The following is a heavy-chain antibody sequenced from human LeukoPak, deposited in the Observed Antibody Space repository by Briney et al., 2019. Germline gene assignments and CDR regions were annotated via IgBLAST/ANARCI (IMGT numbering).Heavy chain of an antibody. CDR1: GFTFISYA. D-gene: IGHD5-18*01. V-gene: IGHV3-23*01. Sequence: GSLRLSCAASGFTFISYAMSWVRQAPGKGLEWVSAISGSGGSTYYADSVKGRFTISRDNSKNTLYLQMNSLRAEDTAVYYCAKDRRIQLRYFDYWGQGTLVTVSS. J-gene: IGHJ4*02. CDR2: ISGSGGST. CDR3: AKDRRIQLRYFDY.